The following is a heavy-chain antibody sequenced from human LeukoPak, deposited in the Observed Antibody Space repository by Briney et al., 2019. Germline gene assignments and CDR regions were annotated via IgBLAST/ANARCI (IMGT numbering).Heavy chain of an antibody. Sequence: SETLSLTCTVSGGSISSYYWSWIRQPPGKGLEWIGYIYYSGSTNYSPSLKSRVTISVDTSKNQFSLKLSSVTAADTAVYYCARAPYGDAFDIWGQGTMATVSS. V-gene: IGHV4-59*01. CDR3: ARAPYGDAFDI. CDR2: IYYSGST. CDR1: GGSISSYY. J-gene: IGHJ3*02. D-gene: IGHD4-17*01.